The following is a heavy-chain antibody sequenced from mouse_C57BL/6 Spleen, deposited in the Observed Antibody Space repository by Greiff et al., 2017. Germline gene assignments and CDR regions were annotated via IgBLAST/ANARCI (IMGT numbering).Heavy chain of an antibody. CDR1: GYTFTSYW. CDR2: IDPSDSYT. V-gene: IGHV1-59*01. J-gene: IGHJ3*01. CDR3: ARSYGSSYWVAT. D-gene: IGHD1-1*01. Sequence: VQLQQPGAELVRPGTSVKLSCKASGYTFTSYWMHWVKQRPGQGLEWIGVIDPSDSYTNYNQKFKGQATLTVDTSSSTAYMQLSSLPSEDSGFYYCARSYGSSYWVATGGKGTLVPVS.